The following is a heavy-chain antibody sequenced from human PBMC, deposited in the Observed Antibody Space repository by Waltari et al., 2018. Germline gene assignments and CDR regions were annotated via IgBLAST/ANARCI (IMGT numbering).Heavy chain of an antibody. CDR3: VGWNDPINS. D-gene: IGHD1-1*01. J-gene: IGHJ4*02. CDR2: IGPDGSDK. CDR1: GFTISRFW. Sequence: EAQLVQSGGGLVQPGGPLTLSCAASGFTISRFWRTWIRQAPGQGLQWVAHIGPDGSDKYYVDSVKGRFTISRDNAENSLLLQMSSLRVEDTALYYCVGWNDPINSWGQGTLVAVSS. V-gene: IGHV3-7*01.